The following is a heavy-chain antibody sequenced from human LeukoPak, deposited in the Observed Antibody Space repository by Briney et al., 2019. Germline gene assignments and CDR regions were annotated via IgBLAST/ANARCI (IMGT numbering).Heavy chain of an antibody. V-gene: IGHV3-21*01. Sequence: GGSMRLSCAASGFTFTSYSMNWVRQAQGKVLEWVSSIISSGSHIYYADSVKGPFTISRDKATNSLYLQMNSLRAEDTAVYYCARDPFPPFWGGYYEEYFQHWGQGTLATVSS. D-gene: IGHD3-3*01. CDR2: IISSGSHI. CDR3: ARDPFPPFWGGYYEEYFQH. CDR1: GFTFTSYS. J-gene: IGHJ1*01.